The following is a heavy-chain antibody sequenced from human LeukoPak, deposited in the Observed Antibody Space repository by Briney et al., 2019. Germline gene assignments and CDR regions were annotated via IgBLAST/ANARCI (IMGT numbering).Heavy chain of an antibody. J-gene: IGHJ4*02. CDR2: INSDGSST. Sequence: PGGSLRLSCAASGFTFSSYWMHWVRQAPGKGLVWVSRINSDGSSTSYADSVKGRFTISRDNSKNTLYLQMNSLRAEDTAVYYCARDPKRGAWDYFDYWGQGTLVTVSS. V-gene: IGHV3-74*01. CDR1: GFTFSSYW. D-gene: IGHD3-16*01. CDR3: ARDPKRGAWDYFDY.